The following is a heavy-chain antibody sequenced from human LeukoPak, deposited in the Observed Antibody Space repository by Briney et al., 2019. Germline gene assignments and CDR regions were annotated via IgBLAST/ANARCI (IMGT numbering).Heavy chain of an antibody. V-gene: IGHV3-33*01. CDR3: ARDPSGIAVALGW. D-gene: IGHD6-19*01. J-gene: IGHJ4*02. Sequence: GGSLRLSCAASGFTFSSYGMHWVRQAPSKGLEWVAVIWYDGSNKYYADSVKGRFTISRDNSKNTLYLQMNSLRAEDTAVYYCARDPSGIAVALGWWGQGTLVTVSS. CDR2: IWYDGSNK. CDR1: GFTFSSYG.